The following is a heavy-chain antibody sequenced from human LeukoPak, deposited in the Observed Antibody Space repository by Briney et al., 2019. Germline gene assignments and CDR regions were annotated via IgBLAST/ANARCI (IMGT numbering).Heavy chain of an antibody. CDR1: GFLFSDYT. D-gene: IGHD3-3*01. V-gene: IGHV3-21*01. J-gene: IGHJ5*02. CDR2: VSYSGTYT. Sequence: PGGSLTLSCEASGFLFSDYTMNWVRQAPGKGLEWVSSVSYSGTYTFYADSVTGRFTIPRDNDKNSLYLQMDNLRVDDSALYYCVRDLRFIGGSDWFDPWGQGTQVIVSS. CDR3: VRDLRFIGGSDWFDP.